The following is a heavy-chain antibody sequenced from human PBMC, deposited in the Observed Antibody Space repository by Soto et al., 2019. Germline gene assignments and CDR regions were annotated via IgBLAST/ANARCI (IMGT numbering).Heavy chain of an antibody. CDR2: ISGSGGST. CDR3: ANRVGSSWSRHYYYGMDV. J-gene: IGHJ6*02. D-gene: IGHD6-13*01. Sequence: SGGSLRLSCAASGFTFSSYAMSWVRQAPGKGLEWVSAISGSGGSTYYADSVKGRFTISRDNSKNTLYLQMNSLRAEDTAVYYCANRVGSSWSRHYYYGMDVWGQGTTVTVSS. V-gene: IGHV3-23*01. CDR1: GFTFSSYA.